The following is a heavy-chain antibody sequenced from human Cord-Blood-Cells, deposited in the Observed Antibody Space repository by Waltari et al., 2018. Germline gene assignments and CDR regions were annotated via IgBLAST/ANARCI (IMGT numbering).Heavy chain of an antibody. D-gene: IGHD3-10*01. CDR3: ARNKYGSGSYPLYYYYGMDV. J-gene: IGHJ6*02. CDR1: GGTFSSYA. V-gene: IGHV1-69*01. CDR2: IIPIFGTA. Sequence: QVQLVQSGAEVKKPGSSVKVSCKASGGTFSSYAISWVRQAPGQGRAWMGGIIPIFGTANYAQKFQGRVTITADESTSTAYMELSSLRSEDTAVYYCARNKYGSGSYPLYYYYGMDVWGQGTTVTVSS.